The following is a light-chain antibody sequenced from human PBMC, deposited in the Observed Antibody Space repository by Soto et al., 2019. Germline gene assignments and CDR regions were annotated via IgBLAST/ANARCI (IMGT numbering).Light chain of an antibody. V-gene: IGKV3D-20*02. CDR1: QSVSSNY. Sequence: DIVLTQSPGTLSLSPGERATLSCRASQSVSSNYLAWYQQRPGQSPRLLIYGASTRASGIPDRFSGSGSGTDFTLTISSLEPEDFAVYYCQQRSNPLTFGGGTKVDIK. CDR2: GAS. CDR3: QQRSNPLT. J-gene: IGKJ4*01.